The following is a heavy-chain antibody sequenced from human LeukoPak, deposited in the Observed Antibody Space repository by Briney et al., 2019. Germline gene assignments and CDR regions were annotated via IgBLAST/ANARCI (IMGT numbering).Heavy chain of an antibody. CDR1: GYTFTSYG. CDR2: ISAYNGNT. D-gene: IGHD2-2*01. Sequence: GASVKVSCKASGYTFTSYGISWVRQAPGQGLEWMGWISAYNGNTNYAQKFQGRVTITAGRSTSTAYMELSSLRSEDTAVYYCARGGGSSTSTWFDPWGQGTLVTVSS. CDR3: ARGGGSSTSTWFDP. V-gene: IGHV1-18*01. J-gene: IGHJ5*02.